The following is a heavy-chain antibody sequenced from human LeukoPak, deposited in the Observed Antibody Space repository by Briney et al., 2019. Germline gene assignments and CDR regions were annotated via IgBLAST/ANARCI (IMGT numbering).Heavy chain of an antibody. CDR2: IYHSGST. D-gene: IGHD3-10*01. J-gene: IGHJ3*02. Sequence: TPSETLSLTCTVSGGSISSYYWSWIRQPPGKGLEWIGEIYHSGSTNYNPSLKSRVTISVDKSKNQFSLKLSSVTAADTAVYYCARGGVDAFDIWGQGTMVTVSS. CDR1: GGSISSYY. CDR3: ARGGVDAFDI. V-gene: IGHV4-59*12.